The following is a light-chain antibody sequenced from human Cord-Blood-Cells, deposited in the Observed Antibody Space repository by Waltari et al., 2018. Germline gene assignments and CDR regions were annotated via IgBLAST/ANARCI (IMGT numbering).Light chain of an antibody. J-gene: IGKJ4*01. Sequence: EIVLTQSPATLSLSPGERATLSCRASQSVSSYLAWYQQTPGQAPRLLIYDASNRATGIPARFSGSWSGTDFTLTISSLEPEDFAVYYCQQRSNWLTFGGGTKVEIK. CDR3: QQRSNWLT. CDR1: QSVSSY. CDR2: DAS. V-gene: IGKV3-11*01.